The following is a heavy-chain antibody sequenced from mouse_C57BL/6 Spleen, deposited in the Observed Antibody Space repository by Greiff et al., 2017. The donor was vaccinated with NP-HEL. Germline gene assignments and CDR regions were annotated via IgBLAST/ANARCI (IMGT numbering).Heavy chain of an antibody. Sequence: EVQLQQSGPELVKPGDSVKISCKASGYSFTGYFMNWVMQSHGKSLEWIGRINPYNGDTFYNQKFKGKATLTVDKSSSTAHMELRSLTSEDAAVYYCARSLVATHYFDYWGQGTTLTVSS. J-gene: IGHJ2*01. CDR2: INPYNGDT. D-gene: IGHD1-1*01. V-gene: IGHV1-20*01. CDR1: GYSFTGYF. CDR3: ARSLVATHYFDY.